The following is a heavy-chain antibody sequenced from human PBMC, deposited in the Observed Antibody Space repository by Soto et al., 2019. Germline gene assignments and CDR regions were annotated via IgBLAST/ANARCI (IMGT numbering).Heavy chain of an antibody. D-gene: IGHD3-10*01. V-gene: IGHV3-7*03. CDR2: IKQDGSEK. J-gene: IGHJ4*02. Sequence: GGXLRLSCAASGFTFSSYWMSWVRQAPGKGLEWVANIKQDGSEKYYVDSVKGRFTISRDNAKNSLYLQMNSLRVEDTAFYYCARNRLYGSDSYYYFDSWGQGTLVTVSS. CDR3: ARNRLYGSDSYYYFDS. CDR1: GFTFSSYW.